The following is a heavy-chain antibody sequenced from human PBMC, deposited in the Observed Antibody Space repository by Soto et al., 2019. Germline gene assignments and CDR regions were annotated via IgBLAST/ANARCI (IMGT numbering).Heavy chain of an antibody. J-gene: IGHJ4*02. CDR3: ARGVAAGVDY. D-gene: IGHD1-26*01. CDR2: MQPRDGRT. V-gene: IGHV1-8*01. Sequence: QVQLVQSGAEVREPGASVKVSCKASGYSFSSLDINWVRQTPGQGLEWMGWMQPRDGRTGYAQKFQGRVTMTRDTSINTAYMELSSLTSDDAAFYYCARGVAAGVDYWGQGTLVTVSS. CDR1: GYSFSSLD.